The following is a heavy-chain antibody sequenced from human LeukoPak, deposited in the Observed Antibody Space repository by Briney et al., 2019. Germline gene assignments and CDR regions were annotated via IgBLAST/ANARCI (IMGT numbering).Heavy chain of an antibody. D-gene: IGHD3-10*01. J-gene: IGHJ4*02. CDR3: ARENTLVRGTRNPFDY. CDR1: GFTVSNNY. V-gene: IGHV3-11*04. CDR2: ISSSSSTI. Sequence: GGSLRLSCAASGFTVSNNYMSWVRQAPGKGLEWVSYISSSSSTIYYADSVKGRFTISRDNAKNSVYLQMSSLRAEDTAVYYCARENTLVRGTRNPFDYWGRGTLVTVSS.